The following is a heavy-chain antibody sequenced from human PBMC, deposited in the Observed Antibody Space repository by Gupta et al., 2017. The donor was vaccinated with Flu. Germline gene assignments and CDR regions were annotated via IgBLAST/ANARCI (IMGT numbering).Heavy chain of an antibody. CDR1: GFSLNTAGVG. CDR2: IYWGDDK. Sequence: QITLKESGPTLVKPTQTLPLTCTFSGFSLNTAGVGVGWIRQPPGKALEFLALIYWGDDKRYNTSLQDRLTIYRETSENQVVFTMTNMDPQDTATYYCVHGELRFFNWLRHSFDHWGQGILVTVSS. J-gene: IGHJ4*02. D-gene: IGHD3-3*01. CDR3: VHGELRFFNWLRHSFDH. V-gene: IGHV2-5*02.